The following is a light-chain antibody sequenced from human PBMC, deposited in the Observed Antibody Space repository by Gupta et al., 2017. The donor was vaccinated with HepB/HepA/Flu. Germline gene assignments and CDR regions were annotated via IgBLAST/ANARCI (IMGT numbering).Light chain of an antibody. CDR1: QSVSSN. Sequence: EIVMTKSPATLSVSPGERATLSCRASQSVSSNLTWYKQKPGQAPRLLIYGASTRATGIPARFSGSGSGTEFTLTISSLQSEDFAVYYCQQYNNWPPITFGQGTRLEIK. CDR2: GAS. J-gene: IGKJ5*01. V-gene: IGKV3-15*01. CDR3: QQYNNWPPIT.